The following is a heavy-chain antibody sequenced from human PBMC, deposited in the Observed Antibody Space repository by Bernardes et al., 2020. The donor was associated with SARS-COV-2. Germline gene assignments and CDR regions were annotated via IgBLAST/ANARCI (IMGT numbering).Heavy chain of an antibody. CDR2: ISYTGST. CDR3: ARDQLKYYYPSGTPSVGEAFDI. J-gene: IGHJ3*02. V-gene: IGHV4-61*01. Sequence: SETLYLTCTVSGDSVNSGFYYWSWLRQRPGKGWDWYRYISYTGSTKYNPSLTSRVTISIDTSKNQFSLNLTSMTAADTAVYYCARDQLKYYYPSGTPSVGEAFDIWGQGTMVTVSS. D-gene: IGHD3-10*01. CDR1: GDSVNSGFYY.